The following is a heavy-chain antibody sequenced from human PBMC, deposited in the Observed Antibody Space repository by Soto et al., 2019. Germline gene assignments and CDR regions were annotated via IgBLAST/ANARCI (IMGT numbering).Heavy chain of an antibody. CDR3: AKGGRQWLVTSDFNY. Sequence: VQLVESGGGVVQPGRSLRLSCAASGFTFSDYAMHWVRQAPGKGLEWVAVVYHDGRNTHYADTVKGRFTISRDSSKSTVHLERTSLRAKDTTFYYCAKGGRQWLVTSDFNYWGQGALVTVSS. CDR1: GFTFSDYA. V-gene: IGHV3-33*08. CDR2: VYHDGRNT. J-gene: IGHJ4*02. D-gene: IGHD6-19*01.